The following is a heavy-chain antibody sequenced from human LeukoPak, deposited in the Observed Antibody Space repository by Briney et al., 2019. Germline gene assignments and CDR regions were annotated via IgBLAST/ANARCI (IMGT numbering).Heavy chain of an antibody. Sequence: PGGSLRLPCAASGFTFSSYAMHWVRQAPGKGLEWVAVISYDGSNKYYADSVKGRFTISRDNSKNTLYLQMNSLRAEDTAVYYCARDYNSEYYFDYWGQGTLVTVSS. CDR3: ARDYNSEYYFDY. V-gene: IGHV3-30-3*01. J-gene: IGHJ4*02. CDR1: GFTFSSYA. D-gene: IGHD1-20*01. CDR2: ISYDGSNK.